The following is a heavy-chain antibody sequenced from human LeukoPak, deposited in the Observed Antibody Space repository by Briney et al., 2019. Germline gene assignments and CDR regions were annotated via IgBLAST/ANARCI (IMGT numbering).Heavy chain of an antibody. V-gene: IGHV3-74*01. CDR3: ARGTYQLLYGVNLGFDY. J-gene: IGHJ4*02. Sequence: GGSLRLSCAVSGFTFSSYWMNWVRQVPGKGLVWVSHINTFGTTATYADSVKGRFTISRDNAKNTLYLQMNSLRAEDTAVYYCARGTYQLLYGVNLGFDYWGQGTLVTVSS. CDR1: GFTFSSYW. CDR2: INTFGTTA. D-gene: IGHD2-2*02.